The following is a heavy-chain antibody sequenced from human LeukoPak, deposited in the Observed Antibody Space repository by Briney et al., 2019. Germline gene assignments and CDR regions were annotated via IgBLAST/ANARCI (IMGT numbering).Heavy chain of an antibody. CDR3: ARGGEGAVDY. CDR2: IIPIFGTA. D-gene: IGHD1-26*01. CDR1: GGTFSSYA. J-gene: IGHJ4*02. V-gene: IGHV1-69*13. Sequence: GASVKVSCKASGGTFSSYAISWVRQAPGQGLEWMGGIIPIFGTANYAQKFQGRVTITADESTSTAYMELRSLRSDDTAVYYCARGGEGAVDYWGQGTLVTVSS.